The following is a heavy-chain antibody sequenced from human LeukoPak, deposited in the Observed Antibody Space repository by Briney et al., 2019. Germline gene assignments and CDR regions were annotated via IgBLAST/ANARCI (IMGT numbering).Heavy chain of an antibody. D-gene: IGHD2-2*02. V-gene: IGHV3-7*01. J-gene: IGHJ4*02. CDR3: ARVFPYCSSTSCYIVKGKYYFDY. Sequence: GGSLRLSCAASGFTFSSYWMSWVRQAPGKGLEWVANIKQDGSEKYYVDSVKGRFTISRDNAKNSLYLQMNSLRAEDTAVYYCARVFPYCSSTSCYIVKGKYYFDYWGQGTLVTVSS. CDR2: IKQDGSEK. CDR1: GFTFSSYW.